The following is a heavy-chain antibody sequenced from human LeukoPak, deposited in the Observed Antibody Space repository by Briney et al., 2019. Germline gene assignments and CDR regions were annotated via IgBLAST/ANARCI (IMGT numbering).Heavy chain of an antibody. CDR1: GFTFSSSW. D-gene: IGHD3-22*01. V-gene: IGHV3-74*01. Sequence: GGSLRLSCAASGFTFSSSWMHWVRQAPGKGLVWVSRINSDGSSTNYADSVKGRFTISRDNAQNTLYLQMNSLRAGDTAVYYCARDAQYYYDSSGYYPGVGFDPWGQGTLVTVSS. J-gene: IGHJ5*02. CDR3: ARDAQYYYDSSGYYPGVGFDP. CDR2: INSDGSST.